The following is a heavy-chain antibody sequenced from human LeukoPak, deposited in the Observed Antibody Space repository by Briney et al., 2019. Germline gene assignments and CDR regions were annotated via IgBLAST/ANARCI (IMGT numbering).Heavy chain of an antibody. CDR3: ARLQGRGDNYLDF. V-gene: IGHV4-59*08. Sequence: SETLSLTRTVSGGSISTYYWSWLRQPPGKGLEWIGYISYSGSTNYNPSLKTLKSRVTMSVDMSKNQLSLKVNAVTAADTAVYYCARLQGRGDNYLDFWGQGALVTVSS. J-gene: IGHJ4*02. CDR2: ISYSGST. CDR1: GGSISTYY. D-gene: IGHD7-27*01.